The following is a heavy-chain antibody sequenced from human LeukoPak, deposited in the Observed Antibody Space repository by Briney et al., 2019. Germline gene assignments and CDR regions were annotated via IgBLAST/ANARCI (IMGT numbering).Heavy chain of an antibody. J-gene: IGHJ6*02. CDR1: GFTFSSYG. Sequence: GGSLRLSCAASGFTFSSYGMNWVRQAPGRGLEWVSSISSSSKYIFYADSVKGRFTISRDNAKNSLYLQMNSLRAEDTAVYYCARVLDYDSSGYSYYYYYGMDVWGQGTTVTVSS. CDR2: ISSSSKYI. D-gene: IGHD3-22*01. V-gene: IGHV3-21*01. CDR3: ARVLDYDSSGYSYYYYYGMDV.